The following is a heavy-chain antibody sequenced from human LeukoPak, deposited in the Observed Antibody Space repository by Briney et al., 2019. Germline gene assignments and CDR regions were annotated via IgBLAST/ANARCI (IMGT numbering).Heavy chain of an antibody. V-gene: IGHV3-23*01. CDR2: ISGSGGST. D-gene: IGHD3-10*01. Sequence: PGGSLRLSCAASGFTFSSYAMSWVRQAPGKGLEWVSAISGSGGSTYYADSVKDRFTISRDNSKNTLYLQMNSLRAEDTAVYYCAKLSSCYYGSGSYPIDYWGQGTLVTVSS. CDR3: AKLSSCYYGSGSYPIDY. CDR1: GFTFSSYA. J-gene: IGHJ4*02.